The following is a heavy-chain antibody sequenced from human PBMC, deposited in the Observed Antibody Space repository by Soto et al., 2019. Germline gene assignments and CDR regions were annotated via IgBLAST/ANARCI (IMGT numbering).Heavy chain of an antibody. D-gene: IGHD6-13*01. J-gene: IGHJ6*02. CDR3: AKGEQQLAFYYGVDV. V-gene: IGHV3-30*18. Sequence: QVQLVESGGGVFQPGRSLRLSCAASGFAFSSYGMHWVRQAPGKGLECVAVISHDGSNKYYADSVKGRFTISRDKSKNTLYLQMNRLRAEDTAVYYCAKGEQQLAFYYGVDVWGQGTTVTVSS. CDR1: GFAFSSYG. CDR2: ISHDGSNK.